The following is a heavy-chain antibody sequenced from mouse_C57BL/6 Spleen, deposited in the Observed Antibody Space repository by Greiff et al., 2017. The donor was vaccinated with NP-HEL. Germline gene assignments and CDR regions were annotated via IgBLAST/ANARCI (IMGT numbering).Heavy chain of an antibody. CDR1: GYTFTSYW. Sequence: VQLQQPGAELVRPGSSVKLSCKASGYTFTSYWMHWVKQRPIQGLEWIGNIDPSDSETHYNQKFKDKATLTVDKSSSTAYMQLSSLTSEDSAVYYCAISGDGAGPYAMDYWGQGTSVTVSS. CDR2: IDPSDSET. D-gene: IGHD3-2*02. J-gene: IGHJ4*01. CDR3: AISGDGAGPYAMDY. V-gene: IGHV1-52*01.